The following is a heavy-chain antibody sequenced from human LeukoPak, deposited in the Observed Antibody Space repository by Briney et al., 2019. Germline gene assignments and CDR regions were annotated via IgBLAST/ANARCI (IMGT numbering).Heavy chain of an antibody. CDR3: AKDLAYYDSSGYFAFDI. CDR1: GFTFSSYG. CDR2: ISYDGSNK. D-gene: IGHD3-22*01. Sequence: GRSLRLSCAASGFTFSSYGMHWVRQAPGKGLEWVAVISYDGSNKYYADSVKGRFTIPRDNSKDKLYLQMNSLRAEDTAVYYCAKDLAYYDSSGYFAFDIWGQGTMVTVSS. J-gene: IGHJ3*02. V-gene: IGHV3-30*18.